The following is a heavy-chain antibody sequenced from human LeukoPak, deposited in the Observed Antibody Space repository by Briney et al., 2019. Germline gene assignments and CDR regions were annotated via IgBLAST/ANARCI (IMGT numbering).Heavy chain of an antibody. CDR3: ARDSTYSSKWSYETFDY. D-gene: IGHD6-13*01. CDR1: GVSFNDYY. Sequence: PSETLSLTCAVSGVSFNDYYWSWVRQTPGKGLEWIGEINHNGYTNDSPSPKSRVTLSIDSSRKQFSLNLRSVTVAHTGIYYCARDSTYSSKWSYETFDYWGQGTLVTVSS. J-gene: IGHJ4*02. CDR2: INHNGYT. V-gene: IGHV4-34*01.